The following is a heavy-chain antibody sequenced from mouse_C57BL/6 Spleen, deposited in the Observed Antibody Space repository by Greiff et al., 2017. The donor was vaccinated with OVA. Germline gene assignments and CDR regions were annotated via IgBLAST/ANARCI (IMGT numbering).Heavy chain of an antibody. D-gene: IGHD4-1*01. CDR1: GYKFNDYE. Sequence: VQLQQSGAELVRPGASVTRSSHSSGYKFNDYEMHWVKQTPVHGLEWIGAIDPETGGTAYTQKFQGKAILTADKSSSTAYMELRSLTSADSAVYYCTREGTGTGFAYWGQGTLVTVSA. CDR3: TREGTGTGFAY. CDR2: IDPETGGT. J-gene: IGHJ3*01. V-gene: IGHV1-15*01.